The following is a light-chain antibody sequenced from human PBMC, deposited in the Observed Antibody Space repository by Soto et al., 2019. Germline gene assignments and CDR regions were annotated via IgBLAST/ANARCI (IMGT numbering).Light chain of an antibody. CDR3: QQYGGSPPWT. J-gene: IGKJ1*01. CDR1: QSVSSSS. V-gene: IGKV3-20*01. CDR2: GAS. Sequence: EIVLTQSPGTLSLSPGERATLSCRASQSVSSSSLAWYQQKPGQAPRLLIYGASSRATDIPDRFSGSGSGTDFTLTISRLEPEDFAVYYCQQYGGSPPWTFGQGTKVDIK.